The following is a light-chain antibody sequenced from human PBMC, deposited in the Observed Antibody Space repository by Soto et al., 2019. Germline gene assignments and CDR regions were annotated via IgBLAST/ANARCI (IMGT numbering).Light chain of an antibody. CDR3: KSYAGSNTYV. Sequence: LTQPPSASGSPGQSVTISCTGTKNDIGVYDFVSWYQHHPGKAPRLIIYEVVQRPSGVPDRFPGSKSGNTASLTVSGLQAADEADYFCKSYAGSNTYVFGSGTKATVL. J-gene: IGLJ1*01. CDR2: EVV. V-gene: IGLV2-8*01. CDR1: KNDIGVYDF.